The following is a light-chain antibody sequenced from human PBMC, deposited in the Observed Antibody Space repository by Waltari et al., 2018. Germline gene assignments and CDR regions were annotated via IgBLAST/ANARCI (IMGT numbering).Light chain of an antibody. CDR1: QSIGSY. Sequence: EIVLIQSPATLSMSPGETAPLSCRASQSIGSYLGWYQQKPGQAPRLLIYDASNRVTGISGRFSGSGSGTDFTLTINNVQPEDFAVYYCQQRSEWPRTFGQGTKVDLK. V-gene: IGKV3-11*01. J-gene: IGKJ1*01. CDR3: QQRSEWPRT. CDR2: DAS.